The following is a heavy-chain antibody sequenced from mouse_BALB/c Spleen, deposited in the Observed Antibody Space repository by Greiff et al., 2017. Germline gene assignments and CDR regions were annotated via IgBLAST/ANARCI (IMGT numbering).Heavy chain of an antibody. CDR3: ARDPPHYYGSSYGAMDY. D-gene: IGHD1-1*01. Sequence: VHLVESGGGLVKPGGSLKLSCAASGFTFFDFYMYWVRQPPEKRLEWVATISDGGSYTYYPDSVKGRFTISRDNAKNNLYLQMSSLKSEDTAMYYCARDPPHYYGSSYGAMDYGGQGTSVTVSS. CDR2: ISDGGSYT. V-gene: IGHV5-4*02. CDR1: GFTFFDFY. J-gene: IGHJ4*01.